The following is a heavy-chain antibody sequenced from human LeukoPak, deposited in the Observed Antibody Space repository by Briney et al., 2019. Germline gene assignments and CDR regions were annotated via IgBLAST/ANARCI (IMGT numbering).Heavy chain of an antibody. Sequence: PGGSLRLSCAASGFTFSSYDMSWVRQAPGKGLEWVSAISGSGGSTYYADSVKGRFSISRDNSKNTLYLQMNSLRAEDTAVYYCAKDWFSWGSATGSFDYWGQGTLVTVSS. CDR3: AKDWFSWGSATGSFDY. J-gene: IGHJ4*02. CDR2: ISGSGGST. D-gene: IGHD2-15*01. V-gene: IGHV3-23*01. CDR1: GFTFSSYD.